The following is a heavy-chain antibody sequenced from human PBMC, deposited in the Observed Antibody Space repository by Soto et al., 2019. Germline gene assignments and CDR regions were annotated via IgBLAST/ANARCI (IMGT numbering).Heavy chain of an antibody. V-gene: IGHV2-5*02. D-gene: IGHD1-26*01. CDR3: AHRPGEGNGRASYYGMDV. J-gene: IGHJ6*02. Sequence: QITLKESGPTLVKPTQTLTLTCTFSGFSFTTSGVGVGWVRQPPGKALEWLALLYWDDDKRYSSSLKSRLTISKDTSKNQVVLTMTNMAPVDTATYYCAHRPGEGNGRASYYGMDVWGQGTTVTVSS. CDR2: LYWDDDK. CDR1: GFSFTTSGVG.